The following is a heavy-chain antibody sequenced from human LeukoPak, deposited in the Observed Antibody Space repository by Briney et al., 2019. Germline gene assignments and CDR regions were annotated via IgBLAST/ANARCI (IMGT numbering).Heavy chain of an antibody. J-gene: IGHJ4*02. D-gene: IGHD3-22*01. CDR3: AREERGVVVIDY. V-gene: IGHV4-30-4*01. Sequence: SETLSLTCTVSGGSISSGDYYWSWIRQPPGKGLEWIGYIYYSGSTYYNPSLKSRVTISVDTSKNQFSLKLSSVTAADTAVYYCAREERGVVVIDYWGQGTLVTVSS. CDR2: IYYSGST. CDR1: GGSISSGDYY.